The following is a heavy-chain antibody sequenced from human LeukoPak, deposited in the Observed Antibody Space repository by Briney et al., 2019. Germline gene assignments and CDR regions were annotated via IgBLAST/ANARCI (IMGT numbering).Heavy chain of an antibody. Sequence: ETLSLTCTVSGGSISTSSYYWGRIRQPPGKGLEWFGSIYYSGSTYYTPSLKRRVTISVDTSKNQFSLKLRSVTAADTAVFYCARGRVASGSLYFAYWGHGTLVTVPS. CDR1: GGSISTSSYY. CDR3: ARGRVASGSLYFAY. D-gene: IGHD3-10*01. CDR2: IYYSGST. J-gene: IGHJ4*03. V-gene: IGHV4-39*01.